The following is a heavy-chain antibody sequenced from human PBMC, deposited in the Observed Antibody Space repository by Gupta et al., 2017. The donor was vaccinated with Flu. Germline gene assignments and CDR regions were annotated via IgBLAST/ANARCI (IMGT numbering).Heavy chain of an antibody. CDR2: VSGKADRT. CDR1: GFNFINYA. J-gene: IGHJ4*02. Sequence: EVQLLESGGGLVPPGGSLRLSCAASGFNFINYAMSWVRQAPGKGLEWVSAVSGKADRTYHAESVKGRFTISRDNSKNTLYLQMNSLRAEDTALYYCVKDHKDWGQGTLVTVSS. CDR3: VKDHKD. V-gene: IGHV3-23*01.